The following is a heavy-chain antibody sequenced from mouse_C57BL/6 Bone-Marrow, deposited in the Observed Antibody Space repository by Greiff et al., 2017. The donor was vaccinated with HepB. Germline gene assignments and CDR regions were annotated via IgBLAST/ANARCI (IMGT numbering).Heavy chain of an antibody. CDR2: INPYNGDT. CDR3: AKTGATYYSNYYAMDY. D-gene: IGHD2-5*01. J-gene: IGHJ4*01. CDR1: GYSFTGYF. Sequence: EVQGVESGPELVKPGASVKISCKASGYSFTGYFMNWVKQSHGKSLEWIGRINPYNGDTFYNQKFKGKATLTVDKSSSTAHMELLGLTSEDFAVYYCAKTGATYYSNYYAMDYWGQGTSVTVSS. V-gene: IGHV1-37*01.